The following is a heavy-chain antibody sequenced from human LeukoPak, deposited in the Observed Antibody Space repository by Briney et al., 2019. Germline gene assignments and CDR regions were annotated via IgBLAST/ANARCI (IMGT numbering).Heavy chain of an antibody. V-gene: IGHV4-34*01. CDR2: INHSGST. D-gene: IGHD3-22*01. CDR3: ARGQDYYDSSGYAYY. CDR1: GGSFSGYY. J-gene: IGHJ4*02. Sequence: PSETLSLTCAVYGGSFSGYYWSWIRQPPGKGLEWIGEINHSGSTNYNPSLKSRVTISVDTSKNQFSLKLSSVTAADTAVYYCARGQDYYDSSGYAYYWGQGTLVTVSS.